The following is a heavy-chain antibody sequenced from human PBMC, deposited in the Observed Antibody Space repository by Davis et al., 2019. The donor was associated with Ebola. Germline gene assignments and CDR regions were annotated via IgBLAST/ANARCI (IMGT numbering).Heavy chain of an antibody. CDR3: AKERSGGEWEPDH. J-gene: IGHJ4*02. D-gene: IGHD1-26*01. Sequence: GESLKISCAASGFTFSSYGMHWVRQAPGKGLEWVALIQNDGNNQYYADSVKGRFTISRDNSKSTLYLQMTSLRADDTAVYYCAKERSGGEWEPDHWGQGTLVTVSS. CDR1: GFTFSSYG. CDR2: IQNDGNNQ. V-gene: IGHV3-30*02.